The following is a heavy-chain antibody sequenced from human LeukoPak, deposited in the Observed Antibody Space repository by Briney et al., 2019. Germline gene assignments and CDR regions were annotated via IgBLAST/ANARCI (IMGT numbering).Heavy chain of an antibody. J-gene: IGHJ5*02. CDR1: GFTYSSYG. V-gene: IGHV3-23*01. Sequence: GGSLRLSCAASGFTYSSYGMSWVRQAPGKGLGWVSAISGSGGSAYYADSVKGRFTISRDNSKNTLYLQMNSLRAEDTAVYYCAKDRQQLVSNWFDPWGQGTLVTVSS. CDR3: AKDRQQLVSNWFDP. D-gene: IGHD6-13*01. CDR2: ISGSGGSA.